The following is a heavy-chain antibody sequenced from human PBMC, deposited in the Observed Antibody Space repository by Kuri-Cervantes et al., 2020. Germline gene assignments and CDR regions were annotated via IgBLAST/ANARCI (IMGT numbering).Heavy chain of an antibody. CDR3: ARSPRYDSSGYRDYFDY. V-gene: IGHV3-66*01. D-gene: IGHD3-22*01. CDR2: IYSGGST. CDR1: GFTVSSNY. Sequence: GESLKISCAASGFTVSSNYMSWVRQAPGKGLEWVSVIYSGGSTYYADSVKGRFTISRDNAKSSLYLQMNSLRDDDTAVYYCARSPRYDSSGYRDYFDYWGQGTLVTVSS. J-gene: IGHJ4*02.